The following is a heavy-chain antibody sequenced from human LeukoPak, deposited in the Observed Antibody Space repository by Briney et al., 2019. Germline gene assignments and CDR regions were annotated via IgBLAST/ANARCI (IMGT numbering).Heavy chain of an antibody. J-gene: IGHJ4*02. Sequence: SVKVSRKASRGTFSSYAISWVRQAPGQGLEWMGGVIPIFGTANYAQKFQGRVTITADESTSTAYMELSSLRSEDMAVYYCARAPPEGYYYGSGSFPLDYWGQGTLVTVSS. CDR2: VIPIFGTA. D-gene: IGHD3-10*01. V-gene: IGHV1-69*13. CDR3: ARAPPEGYYYGSGSFPLDY. CDR1: RGTFSSYA.